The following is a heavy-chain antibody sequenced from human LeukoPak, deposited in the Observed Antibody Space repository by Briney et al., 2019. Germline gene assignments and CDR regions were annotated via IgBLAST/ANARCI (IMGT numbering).Heavy chain of an antibody. Sequence: GASVKASCKASGYTFTGYYMHWVRQAPGQGLEWMGRINPNSGGTNYAQKFQGRVTMTRDTSISTAYMELSRLRSDDTAVYYCASRGGCSSTSCYEGDIDYWGQGTLVTVSS. J-gene: IGHJ4*02. V-gene: IGHV1-2*06. CDR1: GYTFTGYY. CDR2: INPNSGGT. CDR3: ASRGGCSSTSCYEGDIDY. D-gene: IGHD2-2*01.